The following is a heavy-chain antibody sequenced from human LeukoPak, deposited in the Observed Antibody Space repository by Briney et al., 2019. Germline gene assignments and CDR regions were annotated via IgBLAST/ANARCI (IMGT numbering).Heavy chain of an antibody. D-gene: IGHD5-18*01. J-gene: IGHJ3*02. Sequence: PGGSLRLSCVASGFTFSSYWMHWVRQAPGKGLVWVSRINTDGSSTSYADSVKGRFTISRDNTKNTLYLQMNSLRAEDTAVYYCARVDPAMADAFDIWGQGTMVTVSS. CDR3: ARVDPAMADAFDI. CDR2: INTDGSST. CDR1: GFTFSSYW. V-gene: IGHV3-74*01.